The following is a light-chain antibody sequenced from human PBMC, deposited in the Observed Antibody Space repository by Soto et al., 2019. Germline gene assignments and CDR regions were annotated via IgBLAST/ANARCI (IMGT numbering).Light chain of an antibody. V-gene: IGLV4-69*01. CDR1: SGHSSYA. J-gene: IGLJ3*02. Sequence: QSVLTQSPSASASLGASVKLTCTLSSGHSSYAIAWHQQQPERGPRYLMKVNSDGSHYKGDGIPDRFSGSSSGAERYLTISSLQSEDEADYYCQTWGTGIWVFGGGPQLTVL. CDR3: QTWGTGIWV. CDR2: VNSDGSH.